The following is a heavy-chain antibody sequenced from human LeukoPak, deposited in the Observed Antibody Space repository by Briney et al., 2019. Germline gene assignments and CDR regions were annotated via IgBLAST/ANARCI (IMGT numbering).Heavy chain of an antibody. CDR2: IIPIFGTA. Sequence: SVKVSCKASGGTFNSYAISWVRQAPGQGLEWMGGIIPIFGTANYAQKFQGRVTITADESTSTAYMELSSLRSEDTAVYYCAREWGATVTTARVLGWFDPWGQGTLVTVSS. V-gene: IGHV1-69*01. CDR1: GGTFNSYA. J-gene: IGHJ5*02. D-gene: IGHD4-17*01. CDR3: AREWGATVTTARVLGWFDP.